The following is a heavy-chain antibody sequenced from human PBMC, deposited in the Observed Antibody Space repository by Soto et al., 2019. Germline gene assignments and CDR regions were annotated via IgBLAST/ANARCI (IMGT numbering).Heavy chain of an antibody. J-gene: IGHJ6*02. CDR3: AKAEFHCSSTSCPARGYYYYYGMDV. D-gene: IGHD2-2*01. CDR2: ISYDGSNK. CDR1: GFTFSSYG. V-gene: IGHV3-30*18. Sequence: PVGSLRLSCAAYGFTFSSYGMHWVRQAPGKGLEWVAVISYDGSNKYYADSVKGRFTISRDNSKNTLYLQMNSLRAEDTAVYYCAKAEFHCSSTSCPARGYYYYYGMDVSGPGTTLTVSS.